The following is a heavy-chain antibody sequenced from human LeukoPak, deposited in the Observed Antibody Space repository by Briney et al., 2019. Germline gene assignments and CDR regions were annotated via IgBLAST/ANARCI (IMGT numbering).Heavy chain of an antibody. CDR2: IGISSGNT. CDR1: GFNFIDYS. D-gene: IGHD1-1*01. Sequence: GGSLRLSCAASGFNFIDYSMNWVRQAPGKGLEWISYIGISSGNTKYADSVRGRFTICADKAKNSLYLQMNSLRVEDTAVYYCARDHNYAFDNWGQGTLVSVAS. V-gene: IGHV3-48*01. J-gene: IGHJ4*02. CDR3: ARDHNYAFDN.